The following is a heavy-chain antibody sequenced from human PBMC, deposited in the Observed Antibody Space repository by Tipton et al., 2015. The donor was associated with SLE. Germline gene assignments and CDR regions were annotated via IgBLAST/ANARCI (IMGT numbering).Heavy chain of an antibody. CDR3: ARHPGGYTSGYRQFDR. CDR2: IYPGDSDT. V-gene: IGHV5-51*01. D-gene: IGHD5-18*01. CDR1: GYTFTTSW. J-gene: IGHJ2*01. Sequence: QLVQSGAEVKQPGESLRISCQASGYTFTTSWVAWLRQMPGKGLEWMGIIYPGDSDTRYNPSFQGQVTISADKSTNIAYLQWSSLKASDTAMYYCARHPGGYTSGYRQFDRWGRGTLVTVSS.